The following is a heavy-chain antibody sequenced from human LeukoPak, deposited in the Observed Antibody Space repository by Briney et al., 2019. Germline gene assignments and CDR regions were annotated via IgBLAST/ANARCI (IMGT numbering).Heavy chain of an antibody. CDR3: AREHLLTVTREIDY. Sequence: PSETLSLTCAVSGYSICSGYYWGWIRQPPGKGLEWIGSIYHSGSTYYNPSLKSRVTISVDTSKNQFSLKLSSVTAADTAVYYCAREHLLTVTREIDYWGQGTLVTVSS. J-gene: IGHJ4*02. D-gene: IGHD4-17*01. CDR2: IYHSGST. V-gene: IGHV4-38-2*02. CDR1: GYSICSGYY.